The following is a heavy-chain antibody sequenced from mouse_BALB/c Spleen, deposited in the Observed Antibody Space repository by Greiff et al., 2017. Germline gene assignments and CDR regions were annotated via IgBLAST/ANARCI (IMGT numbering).Heavy chain of an antibody. CDR3: ALDAMDY. Sequence: QVQLKQSGAELARPGASVKLSCKASGYTFTSYWMQWVKQRPGQGLEWIGAIYPGDGDTRYTQKFKGKATLTADKSSSTAYMQLSSLASEDSAVYYCALDAMDYWGQGTSVTVSS. V-gene: IGHV1-87*01. J-gene: IGHJ4*01. CDR2: IYPGDGDT. CDR1: GYTFTSYW. D-gene: IGHD2-10*02.